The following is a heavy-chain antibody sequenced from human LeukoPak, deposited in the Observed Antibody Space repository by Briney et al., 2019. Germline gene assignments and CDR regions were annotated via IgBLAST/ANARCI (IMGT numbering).Heavy chain of an antibody. CDR1: GGIFSSYT. V-gene: IGHV1-69*13. CDR2: IIPIFGTA. CDR3: ARTDLTGYRLDV. D-gene: IGHD3-9*01. J-gene: IGHJ6*02. Sequence: SVKVSCTASGGIFSSYTISWVRQAPGQGLEWMGGIIPIFGTANYAQKFQGRVTITADESTSTAYMELSSLRSEDTAVYYCARTDLTGYRLDVWGQGTTVTVSS.